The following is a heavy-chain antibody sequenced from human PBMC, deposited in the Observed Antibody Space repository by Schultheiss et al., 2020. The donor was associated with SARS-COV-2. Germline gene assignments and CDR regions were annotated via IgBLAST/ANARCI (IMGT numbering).Heavy chain of an antibody. CDR2: IKQDGSEK. CDR3: ARDLIYFGSGQWDY. D-gene: IGHD3-10*01. V-gene: IGHV3-7*01. CDR1: GLTVSNNY. Sequence: GGSLRLSCAASGLTVSNNYMTWVRQAPGKGLEWVANIKQDGSEKYYMDSVKGRFTISRDNAKNSLYLQMNSLKAEDTAVYYCARDLIYFGSGQWDYWGQGTLVTVSS. J-gene: IGHJ4*02.